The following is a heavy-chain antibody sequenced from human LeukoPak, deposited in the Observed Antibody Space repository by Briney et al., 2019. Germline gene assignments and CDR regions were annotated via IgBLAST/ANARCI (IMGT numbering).Heavy chain of an antibody. D-gene: IGHD1-26*01. CDR3: ARDQGGERWFDP. Sequence: PGGALRLSCAASGFTFSGYIMNWVRQAPGKGLEGVSSISSGSSFRYYADSWKGRFTVSRDNAKNSLYLQLNSLRAEDTAVYYCARDQGGERWFDPWGQGPLVTVSS. CDR1: GFTFSGYI. CDR2: ISSGSSFR. J-gene: IGHJ5*02. V-gene: IGHV3-21*01.